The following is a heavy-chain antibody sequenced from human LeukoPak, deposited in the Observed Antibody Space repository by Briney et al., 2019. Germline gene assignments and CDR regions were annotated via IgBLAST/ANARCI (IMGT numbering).Heavy chain of an antibody. J-gene: IGHJ4*01. CDR1: GFTFSSYA. V-gene: IGHV3-48*01. D-gene: IGHD5-12*01. CDR3: ARDHRYAFDN. CDR2: IGISSGNT. Sequence: PGRSLRLSCAASGFTFSSYAMHWVRQAPGKGLEWISYIGISSGNTKYADSVKGRFTISRDKARNSLYLQMNSLRVEDTAMYYCARDHRYAFDNWGHGTLVTVSS.